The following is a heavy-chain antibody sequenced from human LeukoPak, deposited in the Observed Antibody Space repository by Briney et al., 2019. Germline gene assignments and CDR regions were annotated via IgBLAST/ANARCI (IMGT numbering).Heavy chain of an antibody. Sequence: ASVKVSCKASGYTXTSYGISWVRQAPGQGLEWMGWISAYNGNTNYAQKLQGRVTMTTDTSTSTAYMELRSLRSDDTAVYYCAKYSSSWYREYYYYGMDVWGQGITVTVSS. CDR1: GYTXTSYG. V-gene: IGHV1-18*01. CDR3: AKYSSSWYREYYYYGMDV. CDR2: ISAYNGNT. J-gene: IGHJ6*02. D-gene: IGHD6-13*01.